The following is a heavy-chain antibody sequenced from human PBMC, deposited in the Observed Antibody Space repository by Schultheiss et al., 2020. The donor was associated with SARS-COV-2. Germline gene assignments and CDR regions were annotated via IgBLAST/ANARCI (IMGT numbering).Heavy chain of an antibody. D-gene: IGHD3-22*01. J-gene: IGHJ4*02. Sequence: GGSLRLSCAASGFTFSDYYMSWIRQAPGKGLEWVAVISYDGSNKYYADSVKGRFTISRDNSKNTLYLQMNSLRAEDTAVYYCARTYYYDSSGYSPSYYFDYWGQGTLVTVSS. CDR1: GFTFSDYY. CDR2: ISYDGSNK. V-gene: IGHV3-30*03. CDR3: ARTYYYDSSGYSPSYYFDY.